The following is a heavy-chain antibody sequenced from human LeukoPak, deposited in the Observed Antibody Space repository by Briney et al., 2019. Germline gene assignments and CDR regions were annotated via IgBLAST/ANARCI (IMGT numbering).Heavy chain of an antibody. V-gene: IGHV4-39*01. Sequence: SETLSLTCTVSGASFSSSTYYWGWIRQPPGKGLEWIGSIYYSGSTYYNPSLKSRVTMSIDTSKNQVSLKLSSVTAADTAVYYCARHAGGISATATRTFDYWGQGTLVTVSS. CDR3: ARHAGGISATATRTFDY. D-gene: IGHD6-13*01. J-gene: IGHJ4*02. CDR1: GASFSSSTYY. CDR2: IYYSGST.